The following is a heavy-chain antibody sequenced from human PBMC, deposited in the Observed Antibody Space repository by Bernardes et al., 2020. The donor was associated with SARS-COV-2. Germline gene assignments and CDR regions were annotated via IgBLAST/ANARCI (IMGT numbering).Heavy chain of an antibody. Sequence: SVKVSCKASGYTLTNYFIHWVRQAPGQGLEWMGIIDPSGGTTTYAQIFQGRVTMTRDTATSTVHMALTSLRSEDTAVYYCARSPSDFYGMDVWGHGTTVTVSS. CDR2: IDPSGGTT. CDR1: GYTLTNYF. CDR3: ARSPSDFYGMDV. V-gene: IGHV1-46*01. J-gene: IGHJ6*02.